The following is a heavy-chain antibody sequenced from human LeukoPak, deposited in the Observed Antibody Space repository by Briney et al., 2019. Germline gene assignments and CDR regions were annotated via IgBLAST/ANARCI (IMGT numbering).Heavy chain of an antibody. CDR1: GYTFTGYY. CDR2: MNPNSGNT. Sequence: ASVKVSCKASGYTFTGYYMHWVRQAPGQGLEWMGWMNPNSGNTGYAQKFQGRVTITRNTSISTAYMELSSLRSEDTAVYYCARTGGWYYFDYWGQGTPVTVSS. CDR3: ARTGGWYYFDY. V-gene: IGHV1-8*03. D-gene: IGHD6-19*01. J-gene: IGHJ4*02.